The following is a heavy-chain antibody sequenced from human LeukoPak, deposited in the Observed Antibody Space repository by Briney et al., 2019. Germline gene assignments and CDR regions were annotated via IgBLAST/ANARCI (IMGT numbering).Heavy chain of an antibody. D-gene: IGHD5-18*01. CDR3: ARVDTAMAYNWFDP. CDR1: GGTFSSYA. Sequence: GASVMVSCKASGGTFSSYAISWVRQAPGQGLEWMGGIIPIFGTANYAQKFQGRVTITADKSTSTAYMELSSLRSEDTAVYYCARVDTAMAYNWFDPWGQGTLVTVSS. V-gene: IGHV1-69*06. CDR2: IIPIFGTA. J-gene: IGHJ5*02.